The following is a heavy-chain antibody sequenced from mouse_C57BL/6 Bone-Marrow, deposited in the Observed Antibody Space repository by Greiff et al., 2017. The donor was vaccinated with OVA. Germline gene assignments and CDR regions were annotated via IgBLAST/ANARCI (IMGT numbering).Heavy chain of an antibody. V-gene: IGHV1-5*01. CDR2: IYPGNSDT. J-gene: IGHJ4*01. CDR3: TRFTVFYALDY. CDR1: GYTFTSYW. D-gene: IGHD1-1*01. Sequence: EVQLQQSGTVLARPGASVKMSCKTSGYTFTSYWMHWVKQRPGQGLEWIGAIYPGNSDTSYNQKFKGKAKLTAVTSSSTAYMELSSLTNEDSAVYCCTRFTVFYALDYWGQGTSVTVSS.